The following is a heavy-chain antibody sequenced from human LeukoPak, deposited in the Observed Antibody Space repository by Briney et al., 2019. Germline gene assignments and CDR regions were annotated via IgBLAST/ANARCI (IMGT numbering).Heavy chain of an antibody. J-gene: IGHJ3*02. V-gene: IGHV4-38-2*02. CDR2: ILHSGNT. CDR3: ARPITGDDAFDI. Sequence: ASETLSLTCTVSGYSINSGYYWGWIRQPPGKGLEWIGSILHSGNTYYNPSLKSRVTISVATSKNRFSLKLSSVTAADTAVYYCARPITGDDAFDIWGQGTMVTVSS. D-gene: IGHD1-20*01. CDR1: GYSINSGYY.